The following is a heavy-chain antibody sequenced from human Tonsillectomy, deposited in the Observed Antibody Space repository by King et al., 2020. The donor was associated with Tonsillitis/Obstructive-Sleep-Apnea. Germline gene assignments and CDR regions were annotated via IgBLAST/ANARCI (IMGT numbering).Heavy chain of an antibody. CDR2: IYWDDDK. CDR1: WFSFSTSGVS. V-gene: IGHV2-5*02. J-gene: IGHJ4*02. D-gene: IGHD3-16*02. Sequence: TLKESGPTLVKPTQTLTLTCSFSWFSFSTSGVSVGWIRQPPGKALEWLALIYWDDDKRYSPSLKSRLTITKDTPKNPVVLTLTNMDPVDTAADYCARGAAFYAYIWGSYRFDSWGQGTLVTVSS. CDR3: ARGAAFYAYIWGSYRFDS.